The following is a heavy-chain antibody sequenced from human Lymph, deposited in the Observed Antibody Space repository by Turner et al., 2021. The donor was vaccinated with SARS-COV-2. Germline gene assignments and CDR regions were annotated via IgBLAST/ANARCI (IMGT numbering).Heavy chain of an antibody. V-gene: IGHV1-2*02. Sequence: QVQLVQSGAEVQKPGASVTVSCKASGCTFTGYYVHWVRQAPGQGLGWMGWINPNSGGTDYAQNFQGRVTMTRDTSNSTAYMELSRLSSDDTAVYYCARSVGYSSGWYGDAFDIWGLGTMVTVSS. J-gene: IGHJ3*02. CDR1: GCTFTGYY. CDR2: INPNSGGT. D-gene: IGHD6-19*01. CDR3: ARSVGYSSGWYGDAFDI.